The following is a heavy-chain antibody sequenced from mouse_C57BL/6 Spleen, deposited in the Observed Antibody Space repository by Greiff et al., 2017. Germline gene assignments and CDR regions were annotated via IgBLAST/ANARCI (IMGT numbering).Heavy chain of an antibody. Sequence: QVQLQQPGAELVMPGASVKLSCKASGYTFTSYWMHWVKQRPGQGLEWIGEIDPSDSYTNYNQKFKGKSTLTVDKSSSTAYMQLSSLTSEDYAVYYCARYYSNYWYFDVWGTGTTVTVSS. J-gene: IGHJ1*03. D-gene: IGHD2-5*01. V-gene: IGHV1-69*01. CDR1: GYTFTSYW. CDR3: ARYYSNYWYFDV. CDR2: IDPSDSYT.